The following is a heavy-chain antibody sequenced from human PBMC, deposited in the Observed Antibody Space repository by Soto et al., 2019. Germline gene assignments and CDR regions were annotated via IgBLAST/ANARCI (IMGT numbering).Heavy chain of an antibody. CDR2: INHSGST. J-gene: IGHJ5*02. CDR1: GGSFSGYY. CDR3: ARDPFTYYYGSGSYGPSNWFDP. D-gene: IGHD3-10*01. V-gene: IGHV4-34*01. Sequence: PSETLSLTCAVYGGSFSGYYWSWIRQPPGKGLEWIGEINHSGSTNYNPSLKSRVTISVDTSKNQFSLKLSSVTAADTAVYYCARDPFTYYYGSGSYGPSNWFDPWGQGTLVTVSS.